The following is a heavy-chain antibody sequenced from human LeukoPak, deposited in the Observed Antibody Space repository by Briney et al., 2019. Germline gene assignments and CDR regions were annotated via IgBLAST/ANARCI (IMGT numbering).Heavy chain of an antibody. V-gene: IGHV4-39*07. Sequence: KASETLSLTCTVSGGSISSSSYYWDWIRQPPGKGLEWIGSIYYSGSTYYNPSLKSRVTISVDRSKNQFSLKLSSVTAADTAVYYCARGGSGDRNGNDYWGQGTLVTVSS. CDR1: GGSISSSSYY. D-gene: IGHD3-10*01. CDR3: ARGGSGDRNGNDY. J-gene: IGHJ4*02. CDR2: IYYSGST.